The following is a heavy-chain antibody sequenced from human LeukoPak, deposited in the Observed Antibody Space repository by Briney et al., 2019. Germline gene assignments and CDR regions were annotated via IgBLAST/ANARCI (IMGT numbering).Heavy chain of an antibody. Sequence: GGSLRLSCAASGFTFSSYWMHWVRQAPGKGLVWVSRINSDGSTTTYADSVKGRFTISRDNAKDTLYLQMNSLRAEDTAVYYCARGRGSGASDYWGQGTLVTVSS. V-gene: IGHV3-74*01. CDR1: GFTFSSYW. CDR3: ARGRGSGASDY. D-gene: IGHD6-19*01. J-gene: IGHJ4*02. CDR2: INSDGSTT.